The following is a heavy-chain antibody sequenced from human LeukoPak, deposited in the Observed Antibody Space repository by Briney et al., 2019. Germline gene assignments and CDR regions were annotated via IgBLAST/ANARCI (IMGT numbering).Heavy chain of an antibody. CDR2: ISAYSGNT. V-gene: IGHV1-18*01. CDR1: GYTFTSYG. CDR3: SRDEGLMAAAEYFYN. Sequence: ASVKVSCKASGYTFTSYGIHWVRQAPGQGLEWMGWISAYSGNTNYAQKLQGRVTMTTDTSTSTAYMEPRSLRSDDTAVHFCSRDEGLMAAAEYFYNWGQGALVTVSS. D-gene: IGHD6-13*01. J-gene: IGHJ4*02.